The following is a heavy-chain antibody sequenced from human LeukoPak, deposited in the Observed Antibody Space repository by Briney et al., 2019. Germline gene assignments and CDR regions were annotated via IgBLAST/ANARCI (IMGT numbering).Heavy chain of an antibody. CDR3: ARKEWFDP. CDR1: GFTFSSYS. V-gene: IGHV3-21*01. CDR2: ISSDSSYI. J-gene: IGHJ5*02. Sequence: PGGSLRLSCGASGFTFSSYSMNWVRQAPGKGLEWVSSISSDSSYIFYADSVKGRFTISRDNAKNSLYLQMNSLRVEDTAVYYCARKEWFDPWGQGTLVTVSS.